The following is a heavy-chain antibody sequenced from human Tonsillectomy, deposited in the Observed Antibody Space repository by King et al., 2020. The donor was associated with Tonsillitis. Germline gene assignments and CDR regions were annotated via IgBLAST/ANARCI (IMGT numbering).Heavy chain of an antibody. Sequence: VQLVESGGGVVQPGRSLRLSCAASGFTFSSYGMHWVRQAPGKGLEWVAVISYDGSNKYYADSVKGRFTISRDNSKNTLYLQMNSLRAEDTAVYYCAKRGGYGDYHPEGYNWFDPWGQGTLVTVSS. J-gene: IGHJ5*02. CDR3: AKRGGYGDYHPEGYNWFDP. D-gene: IGHD4-17*01. CDR2: ISYDGSNK. V-gene: IGHV3-30*18. CDR1: GFTFSSYG.